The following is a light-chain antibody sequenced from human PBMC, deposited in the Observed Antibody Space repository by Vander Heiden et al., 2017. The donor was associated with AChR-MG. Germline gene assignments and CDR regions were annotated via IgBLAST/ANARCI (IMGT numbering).Light chain of an antibody. Sequence: QSALTPPASVAGPPGQSITCTCTGTSSDAVVDNYVSWYQQHPGKAPKLMIYDVSKRPSGVSIRFYGSKSGNTASLTISGLQAEDEADYYCSSYTSSSTPYYVFGTGTKVTVL. J-gene: IGLJ1*01. V-gene: IGLV2-14*01. CDR2: DVS. CDR1: SSDAVVDNY. CDR3: SSYTSSSTPYYV.